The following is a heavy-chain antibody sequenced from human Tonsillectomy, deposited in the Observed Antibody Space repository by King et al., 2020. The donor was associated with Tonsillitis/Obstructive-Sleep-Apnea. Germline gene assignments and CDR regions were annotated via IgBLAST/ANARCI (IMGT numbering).Heavy chain of an antibody. J-gene: IGHJ5*02. CDR2: ISGSNCGT. V-gene: IGHV3-23*04. D-gene: IGHD6-19*01. CDR1: GFTFSTYS. Sequence: VQLVESGGGLVQPGGSLILSCVASGFTFSTYSMTWVRQAPGKGPEWVSGISGSNCGTYYADSVKGRFTISRDNSKNTLYLQMNSLRADDRALYYCAKDFAAVTGDPGSWGQGTLVTVSS. CDR3: AKDFAAVTGDPGS.